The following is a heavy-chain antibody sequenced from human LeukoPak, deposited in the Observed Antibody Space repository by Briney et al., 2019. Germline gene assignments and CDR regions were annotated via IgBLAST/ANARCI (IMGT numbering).Heavy chain of an antibody. CDR2: MNPNSGNT. J-gene: IGHJ4*02. V-gene: IGHV1-8*01. D-gene: IGHD6-19*01. CDR1: GYTFTSYD. CDR3: ARAAVRQRGYSSGWYPAGY. Sequence: GASVKVSCEASGYTFTSYDINWVRQATGRGLEWMGWMNPNSGNTGYAQKFQGRVTMTRNTSISTAYMELSSLRSEDTAVYYCARAAVRQRGYSSGWYPAGYWGQGTLVTVSS.